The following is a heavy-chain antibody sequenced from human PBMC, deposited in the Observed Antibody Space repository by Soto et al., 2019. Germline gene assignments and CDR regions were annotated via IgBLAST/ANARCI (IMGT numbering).Heavy chain of an antibody. D-gene: IGHD2-21*02. Sequence: GGSLRLSCAASGFTFSNAWMNWVRQAPGKGLEWVGRIKSKTDGGTTDYAAPVKGRFTISRDDSKNTLYLQMNSLRAEDTAVYYCAKDRQTVTPYYFDYWGQGTLVTVSS. CDR3: AKDRQTVTPYYFDY. CDR1: GFTFSNAW. V-gene: IGHV3-15*07. J-gene: IGHJ4*02. CDR2: IKSKTDGGTT.